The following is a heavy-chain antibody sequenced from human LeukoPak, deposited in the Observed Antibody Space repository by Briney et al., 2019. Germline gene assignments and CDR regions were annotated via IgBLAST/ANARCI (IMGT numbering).Heavy chain of an antibody. V-gene: IGHV3-30-3*01. J-gene: IGHJ3*02. CDR1: GFTFSSYA. CDR3: ARGGPPDYYAPADAFDI. D-gene: IGHD3-10*01. Sequence: PGGSLRLSCAASGFTFSSYAMHWVRQAPGKGLEWVAVISYDGSNKYYADSVKGRFTISRDNAKNSLYLQMNSLRAEDTAVYYCARGGPPDYYAPADAFDIWGQGTMVTVSS. CDR2: ISYDGSNK.